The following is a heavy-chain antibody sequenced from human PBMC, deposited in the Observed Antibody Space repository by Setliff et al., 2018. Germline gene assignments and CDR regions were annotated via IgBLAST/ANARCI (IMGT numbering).Heavy chain of an antibody. Sequence: ASVKVSCKASGYTFTNYAMSWMRQAPGQGLEWMGWINTNTGNPSYAQGFTGRFVFSLDTSVSTAVYYCARHKSNGSGSYPSLYMDVWGKGIMVTVSS. CDR1: GYTFTNYA. CDR3: LYMDV. D-gene: IGHD3-10*01. J-gene: IGHJ6*03. CDR2: INTNTGNP. V-gene: IGHV7-4-1*01.